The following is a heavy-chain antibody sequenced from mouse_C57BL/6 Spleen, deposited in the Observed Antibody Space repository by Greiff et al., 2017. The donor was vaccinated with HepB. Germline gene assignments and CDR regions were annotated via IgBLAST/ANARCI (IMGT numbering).Heavy chain of an antibody. CDR3: AREISSYSFDY. CDR2: ISDGGSYT. Sequence: EVMLVESGGGLVKPGGSLKLSCAASGFTFSSYAMSWVRQTPEKRLEWVATISDGGSYTYYPDNVKGRFTISRDNAKNNLYLQLSHLKSEDTAMYYCAREISSYSFDYWGQGTTVTVSS. J-gene: IGHJ2*01. V-gene: IGHV5-4*01. CDR1: GFTFSSYA.